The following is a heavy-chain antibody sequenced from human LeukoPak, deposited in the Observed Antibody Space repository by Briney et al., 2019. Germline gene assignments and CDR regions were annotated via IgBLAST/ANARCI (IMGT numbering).Heavy chain of an antibody. CDR3: ATPTQLYYYYGMDV. CDR1: GYTLTSYD. D-gene: IGHD1-1*01. V-gene: IGHV1-8*01. CDR2: MNPNSGNT. Sequence: ASVKVSCEASGYTLTSYDMNWVRQATGQGLEWMGWMNPNSGNTGYAQKFQGRVTMTRNTSISTAYMELSSLRSEDTAVYYCATPTQLYYYYGMDVWGQGTTVTVSS. J-gene: IGHJ6*02.